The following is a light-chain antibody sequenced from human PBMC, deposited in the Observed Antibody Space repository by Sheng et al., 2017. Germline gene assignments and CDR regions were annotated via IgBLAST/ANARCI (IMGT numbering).Light chain of an antibody. CDR1: QSISFN. CDR2: GAS. Sequence: EIVMTQSPATLSVSPGERATLSCRASQSISFNLAWYQQQPGQVPRLLIYGASTRVTGIPVRFSGSGSGTEFTLTITSLQSEDSAVYYCQQYNNWPPYSFGQGTKLEIK. CDR3: QQYNNWPPYS. J-gene: IGKJ2*03. V-gene: IGKV3-15*01.